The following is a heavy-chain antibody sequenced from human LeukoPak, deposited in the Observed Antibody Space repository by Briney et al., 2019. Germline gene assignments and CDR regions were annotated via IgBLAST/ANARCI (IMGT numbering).Heavy chain of an antibody. J-gene: IGHJ3*02. V-gene: IGHV4-59*01. Sequence: PSETLSLTCTVSGGSISSYYWSWIRQPPGKGLEWIGYIYYSGSTNYNPSLKSRVTISVDTSKNQFSLKLSSVTAADTAMYYCAILYDSSGYYRGNAFDIWGQGTMVTVSS. D-gene: IGHD3-22*01. CDR1: GGSISSYY. CDR2: IYYSGST. CDR3: AILYDSSGYYRGNAFDI.